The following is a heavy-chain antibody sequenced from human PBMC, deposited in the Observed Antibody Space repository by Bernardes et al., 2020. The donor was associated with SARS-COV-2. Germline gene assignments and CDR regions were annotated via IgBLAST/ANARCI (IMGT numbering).Heavy chain of an antibody. J-gene: IGHJ3*02. CDR3: AREGLHYYDSSGYSNYAFDI. D-gene: IGHD3-22*01. V-gene: IGHV4-61*03. Sequence: DTPSPNCTVSGDSVTSSHYYWSWIRQPPGKGLEWIGYIYYSGSTNYNPSLKSRVTISVDTSKNHFSLKLSSVTAADTAVYYCAREGLHYYDSSGYSNYAFDIWGQGTMVTVSS. CDR1: GDSVTSSHYY. CDR2: IYYSGST.